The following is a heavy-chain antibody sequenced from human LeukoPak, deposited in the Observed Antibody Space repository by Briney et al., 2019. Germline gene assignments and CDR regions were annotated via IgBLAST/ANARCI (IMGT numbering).Heavy chain of an antibody. V-gene: IGHV3-23*01. D-gene: IGHD6-19*01. CDR1: GFTFSSYA. CDR3: AKEGSSGWYDYYGLEV. CDR2: INGGGDDT. Sequence: GGSLRLSCAASGFTFSSYAMSWVCQAPGKGPEWVSVINGGGDDTYYADSVKGRFTISRDNSKHTLYLQMTSLGVGDTAVYYCAKEGSSGWYDYYGLEVWGQGTTVTVSS. J-gene: IGHJ6*02.